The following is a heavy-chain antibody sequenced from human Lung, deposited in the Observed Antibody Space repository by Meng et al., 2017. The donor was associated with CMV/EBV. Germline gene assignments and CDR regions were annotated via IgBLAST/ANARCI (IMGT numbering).Heavy chain of an antibody. Sequence: RRSXRPXCAASGLTFSSYGMHWVRQAPGKGLEWVAVIWNDGSIKYYADSVKGRFTISRDNSKNTLYLQMYSLRADDTAVYHCAKAQFGRYFDGRDGMDVWXQGNXVTVSS. CDR3: AKAQFGRYFDGRDGMDV. D-gene: IGHD3-9*01. J-gene: IGHJ6*02. V-gene: IGHV3-33*06. CDR2: IWNDGSIK. CDR1: GLTFSSYG.